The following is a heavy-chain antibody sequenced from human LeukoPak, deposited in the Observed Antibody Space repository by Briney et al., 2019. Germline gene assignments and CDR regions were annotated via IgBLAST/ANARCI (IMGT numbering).Heavy chain of an antibody. V-gene: IGHV3-33*01. CDR2: IWYDGSNK. CDR1: GFTFSSYG. J-gene: IGHJ2*01. CDR3: ARDYLDWYFNL. Sequence: GRSLRLSCAASGFTFSSYGMHWVRQAPGKGLEWVAVIWYDGSNKYYADSVKGRFTISRDNSKNTLYLQMNSLRAEDTAVYYCARDYLDWYFNLWGRGTLVTVSS.